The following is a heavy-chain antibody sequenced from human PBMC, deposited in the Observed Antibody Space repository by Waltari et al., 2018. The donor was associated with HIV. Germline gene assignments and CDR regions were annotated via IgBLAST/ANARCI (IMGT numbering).Heavy chain of an antibody. CDR1: GFSFSSYW. Sequence: EVQLVESGGGLVQPGGSLRLSCAASGFSFSSYWMHWVRQAPGKGLVWVSRMNSDVSRSEYADSVKGRFTISRDNAKNTLYLQMNSLRAEDTAVYFCAREGATSGSYFFDCWGQGTLVTVSS. CDR2: MNSDVSRS. J-gene: IGHJ4*02. D-gene: IGHD1-26*01. V-gene: IGHV3-74*03. CDR3: AREGATSGSYFFDC.